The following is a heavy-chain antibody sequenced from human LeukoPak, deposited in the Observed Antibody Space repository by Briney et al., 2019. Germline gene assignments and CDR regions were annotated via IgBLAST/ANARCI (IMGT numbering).Heavy chain of an antibody. Sequence: PGGSLRLSCAASGFTFDDYAMHWVRQAPGKGLEWVSGISWNSGSIGYADSVKGRFTISRDNAKNSLYLQMNSLRAEDTALYYCAKGGVRYFDWLPLTPSFSLWGRGTLVTVSS. V-gene: IGHV3-9*01. J-gene: IGHJ2*01. CDR1: GFTFDDYA. CDR2: ISWNSGSI. CDR3: AKGGVRYFDWLPLTPSFSL. D-gene: IGHD3-9*01.